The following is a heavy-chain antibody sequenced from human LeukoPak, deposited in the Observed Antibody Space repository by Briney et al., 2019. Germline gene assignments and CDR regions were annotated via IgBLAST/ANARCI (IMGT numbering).Heavy chain of an antibody. CDR1: GFTFSTYA. CDR2: ISGSGGST. D-gene: IGHD3-22*01. CDR3: ARDFLDLGSYYYVSSGFFDY. Sequence: QAGGSLRLSCAASGFTFSTYAMSWVRQAPGKGLEWVSAISGSGGSTYYADSVKGRFTISRDNSKNTLYLQMNSLRAEDTAVYYCARDFLDLGSYYYVSSGFFDYWGQGTLVTVSS. V-gene: IGHV3-23*01. J-gene: IGHJ4*02.